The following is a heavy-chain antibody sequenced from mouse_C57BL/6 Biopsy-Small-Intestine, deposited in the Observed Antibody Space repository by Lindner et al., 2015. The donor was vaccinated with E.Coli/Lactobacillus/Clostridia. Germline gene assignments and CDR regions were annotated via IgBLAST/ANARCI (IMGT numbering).Heavy chain of an antibody. CDR3: ARGKRGLDV. V-gene: IGHV14-4*02. CDR1: GYTFTSYH. CDR2: ISADNGDT. Sequence: SVKVSCKASGYTFTSYHITWVRRAPGQGLEWMGWISADNGDTNCARNLQGRVTMTTDTSTSTAYLELRSLTSDDTAVYYCARGKRGLDVWGQGTTVTVSS. J-gene: IGHJ1*01.